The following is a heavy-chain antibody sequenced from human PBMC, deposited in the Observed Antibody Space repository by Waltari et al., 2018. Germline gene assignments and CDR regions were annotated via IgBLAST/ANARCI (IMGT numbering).Heavy chain of an antibody. CDR2: FTGSGYDP. CDR1: GFTFSSHA. CDR3: AKGRGARSGNAEY. D-gene: IGHD1-26*01. Sequence: EVQLLESGGDLVQPGGSLRRSSAASGFTFSSHAMNWVRQAPGKGLVCVSAFTGSGYDPFYADSVWGRFTISRDTSKITLYLQMNSLRAEETALFYCAKGRGARSGNAEYWGQVPLVTVSS. V-gene: IGHV3-23*01. J-gene: IGHJ4*02.